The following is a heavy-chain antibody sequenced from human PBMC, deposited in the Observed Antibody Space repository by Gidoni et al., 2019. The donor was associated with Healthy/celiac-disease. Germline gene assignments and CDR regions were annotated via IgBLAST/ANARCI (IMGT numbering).Heavy chain of an antibody. CDR1: GYSFTSYW. V-gene: IGHV5-10-1*03. CDR2: IDPSDSYT. CDR3: ALIEYSSSNDAFDI. D-gene: IGHD6-6*01. Sequence: EVQLVQSGAEVKKPGDSLRISCTGSGYSFTSYWISWVRQMPGKGLEWMGRIDPSDSYTNYSPSFQGHVTISADKSISTAYLQWSSLKASDTAMYYCALIEYSSSNDAFDIWGQGTMVTVSS. J-gene: IGHJ3*02.